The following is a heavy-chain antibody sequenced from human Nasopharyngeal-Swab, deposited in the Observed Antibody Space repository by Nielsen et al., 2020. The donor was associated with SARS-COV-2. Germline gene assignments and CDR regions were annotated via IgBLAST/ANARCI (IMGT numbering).Heavy chain of an antibody. V-gene: IGHV4-59*01. CDR1: GGSISSYY. D-gene: IGHD2-21*02. Sequence: SETLSLTCTVSGGSISSYYWSWIRQPPGKGLEWIGYIYYSGSTNYNPSLKSRVTISVDTSKNQFSLKLSSVTAADTAVYYCARERVTDKYFDYWGQGTLFTVSS. J-gene: IGHJ4*02. CDR2: IYYSGST. CDR3: ARERVTDKYFDY.